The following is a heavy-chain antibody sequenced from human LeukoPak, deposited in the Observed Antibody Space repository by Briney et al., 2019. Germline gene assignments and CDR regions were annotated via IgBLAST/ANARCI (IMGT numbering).Heavy chain of an antibody. D-gene: IGHD2-2*01. CDR1: GDSINNNY. V-gene: IGHV4-59*01. CDR2: IYDSGST. Sequence: SETLSLTCTVSGDSINNNYWSWIRQPPGKGLEWIGYIYDSGSTNYNPSLKSRVTISADTSKNQFSLKLSSVTAADTAVYYCAHGAMYQLDYWGQGTLVTVSS. J-gene: IGHJ4*02. CDR3: AHGAMYQLDY.